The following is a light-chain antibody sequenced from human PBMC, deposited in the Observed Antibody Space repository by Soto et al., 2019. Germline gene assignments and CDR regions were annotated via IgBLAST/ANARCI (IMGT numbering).Light chain of an antibody. J-gene: IGKJ2*01. CDR2: GAS. CDR3: QQYDTSIWAYT. CDR1: QSVSSSY. Sequence: EVVLTQSPVTLSLSPGERATLSCRGSQSVSSSYLAWYQQKPGQAPRLLIYGASSRATGIPDRFSGSGSGTDFTLTISRLEPEDFAVYYCQQYDTSIWAYTFGQGTKLEIK. V-gene: IGKV3-20*01.